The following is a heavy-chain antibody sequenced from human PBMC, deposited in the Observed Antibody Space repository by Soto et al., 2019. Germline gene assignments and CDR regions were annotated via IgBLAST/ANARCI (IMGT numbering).Heavy chain of an antibody. CDR3: ARQTVVPSFGGYYYYYGMDV. D-gene: IGHD2-2*01. CDR1: GGSISSSSYY. J-gene: IGHJ6*02. Sequence: SETLSLTCTVSGGSISSSSYYWGWIRQPPGKGLEWIGSIYYSGSTYYNPSLKSRVTISVDTSKNQFSLKLSSVTAADTAVYYCARQTVVPSFGGYYYYYGMDVWGQGTTVTVSS. CDR2: IYYSGST. V-gene: IGHV4-39*01.